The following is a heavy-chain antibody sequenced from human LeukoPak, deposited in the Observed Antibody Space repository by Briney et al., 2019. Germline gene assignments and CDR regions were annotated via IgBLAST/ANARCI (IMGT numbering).Heavy chain of an antibody. J-gene: IGHJ3*02. CDR2: IYYSGST. D-gene: IGHD5-18*01. V-gene: IGHV4-59*08. CDR1: GGSISSYY. CDR3: ARLFVDTAMATDAFDI. Sequence: PSETLSLTCTVSGGSISSYYWSWIQQPPGKGLEWIGHIYYSGSTNYNPSLKSRVTISVGTSKNQFSLKLSSVTAADTAVYYCARLFVDTAMATDAFDIWGQGTMVTVSS.